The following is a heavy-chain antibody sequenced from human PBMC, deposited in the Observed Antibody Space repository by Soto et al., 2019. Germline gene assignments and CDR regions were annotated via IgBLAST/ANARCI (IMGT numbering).Heavy chain of an antibody. CDR1: GFTFISYA. CDR2: ISGGGSST. Sequence: WWSLRLSCASSGFTFISYAMSWVRQAPGMGLEWVSTISGGGSSTYSADSLKGRFTISRDNSKNTLYLQMNSLRVEDTAVYYCAKRPWFDPWGQGTLVTVSS. V-gene: IGHV3-23*01. J-gene: IGHJ5*02. CDR3: AKRPWFDP.